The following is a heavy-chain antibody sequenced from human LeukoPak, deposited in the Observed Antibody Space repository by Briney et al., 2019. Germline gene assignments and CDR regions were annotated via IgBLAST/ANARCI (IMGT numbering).Heavy chain of an antibody. CDR2: IQFDGSEE. J-gene: IGHJ4*02. CDR1: GFTFSSYG. V-gene: IGHV3-30*02. D-gene: IGHD2-15*01. CDR3: AEDQKLQPFHY. Sequence: GGSLRLSCAASGFTFSSYGMHWVRQAPGKGLEWVAFIQFDGSEEFYADSVKGRFSISRDNSKNTLYLQMNSLRPEDTSVYYCAEDQKLQPFHYWGQGTLVTVSS.